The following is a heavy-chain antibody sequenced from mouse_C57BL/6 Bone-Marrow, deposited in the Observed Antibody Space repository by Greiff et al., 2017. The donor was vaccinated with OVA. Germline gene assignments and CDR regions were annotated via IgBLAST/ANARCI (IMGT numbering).Heavy chain of an antibody. CDR2: INPYNGGT. Sequence: EVELQESVSVLVKPGASVKMSCKASGYTFTDYYMNWVKQSHGKSLEWIGVINPYNGGTSYNQKFKGKATLTVDKSSRTAYMELNSLTSEDSAVYYCARTNYLDYWGQGTTLTVSS. CDR1: GYTFTDYY. J-gene: IGHJ2*01. CDR3: ARTNYLDY. V-gene: IGHV1-19*01.